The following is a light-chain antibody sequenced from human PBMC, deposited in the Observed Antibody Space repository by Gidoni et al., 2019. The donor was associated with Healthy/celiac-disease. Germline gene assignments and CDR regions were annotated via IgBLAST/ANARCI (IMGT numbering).Light chain of an antibody. CDR1: QSVSSSY. Sequence: ETAFTQSPGTLSLSPGVSRTISCRSSQSVSSSYLSWYQQKPGQAPRPLIYGASSRATGIPDRFSGSGSGTDFTLTIISREPEDFAVYYCQQYGSSPYTFGQGTKLEIK. CDR2: GAS. CDR3: QQYGSSPYT. J-gene: IGKJ2*01. V-gene: IGKV3-20*01.